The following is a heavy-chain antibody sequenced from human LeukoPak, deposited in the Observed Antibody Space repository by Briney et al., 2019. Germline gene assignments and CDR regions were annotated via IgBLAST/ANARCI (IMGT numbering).Heavy chain of an antibody. J-gene: IGHJ5*02. V-gene: IGHV4-39*07. D-gene: IGHD4-17*01. CDR1: DGSISSRSVY. Sequence: SETLSLTCSVADGSISSRSVYWGWIRQSPGKGLEWIGSIYYSGTSYYNPSLKSRVTISVDTSKNQFSLKLSSVTAADTAVYYCARAPVYGDYGWFDPWGQGTLVTVSS. CDR3: ARAPVYGDYGWFDP. CDR2: IYYSGTS.